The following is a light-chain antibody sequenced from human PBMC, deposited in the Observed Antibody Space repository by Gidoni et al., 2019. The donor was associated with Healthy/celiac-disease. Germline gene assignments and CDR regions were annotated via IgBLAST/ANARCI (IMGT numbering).Light chain of an antibody. CDR3: QQSYSTLRRS. CDR1: QSISSY. V-gene: IGKV1-39*01. CDR2: AAS. Sequence: DIQMTQSPSSLSASVGDRVTITCRASQSISSYLNWYQQKPGKAPKLLIYAASSLQSGVPSRFSGSGSGTDFTITISSLQPEDFATYYCQQSYSTLRRSFGQGTKLEIK. J-gene: IGKJ2*03.